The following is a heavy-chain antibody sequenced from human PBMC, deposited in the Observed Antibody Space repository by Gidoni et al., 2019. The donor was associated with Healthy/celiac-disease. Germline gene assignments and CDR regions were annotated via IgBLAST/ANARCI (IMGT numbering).Heavy chain of an antibody. D-gene: IGHD2-8*01. CDR1: GGSFSGYY. CDR2: INHSGST. Sequence: QVQLQQWGAGLLKPSETLSLTCAVYGGSFSGYYWSWIRQPPGKGLEWIGEINHSGSTNYNPSLKSRVTISVDTSKNQFSLKLSSVTAADTAVYYCARGRSSIGRYCTNGVCTGGYYFDYWGQGTLVTVSS. CDR3: ARGRSSIGRYCTNGVCTGGYYFDY. V-gene: IGHV4-34*01. J-gene: IGHJ4*02.